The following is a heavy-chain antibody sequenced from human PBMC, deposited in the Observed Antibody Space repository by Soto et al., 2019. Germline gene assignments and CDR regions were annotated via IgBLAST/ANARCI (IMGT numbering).Heavy chain of an antibody. J-gene: IGHJ4*02. V-gene: IGHV4-30-4*01. D-gene: IGHD5-18*01. CDR3: ATESGSTYGYFDY. CDR2: ISNSGST. CDR1: GGSVTSDEDY. Sequence: PSETLSLTCSVSGGSVTSDEDYWSWIRQSPGKGLEWIGYISNSGSTGYNPSLKTRLSMSVDRSKNQFPLRLTSVTAADTAVYFGATESGSTYGYFDYWGQGTQVTVSS.